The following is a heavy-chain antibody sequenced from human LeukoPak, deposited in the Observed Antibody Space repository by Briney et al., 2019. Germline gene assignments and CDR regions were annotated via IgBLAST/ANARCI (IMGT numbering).Heavy chain of an antibody. CDR3: ASWNYGSGFVNY. J-gene: IGHJ4*02. Sequence: SETLSLTCTVPVGSITSSSYYWGWIRQPPGKGLEWLGSIDYGGSTYYTPSLKSRVTISVDTSKNQFSLKLSSVTAADTAVYYCASWNYGSGFVNYWGQGTLVTVSS. D-gene: IGHD3-10*01. CDR2: IDYGGST. V-gene: IGHV4-39*01. CDR1: VGSITSSSYY.